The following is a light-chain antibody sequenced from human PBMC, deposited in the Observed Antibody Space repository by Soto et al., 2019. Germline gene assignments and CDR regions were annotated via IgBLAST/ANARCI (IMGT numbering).Light chain of an antibody. CDR2: AVS. Sequence: QSVLTQPASVSGSPGQSITISCTGTASDVGGYNYVSWYQQHPGKAPKLMIHAVSNRPSGISSRFSGSKSGNTASLTISGLHSEEEADYFCCSYTSRTTYVFGTGTKVTVL. V-gene: IGLV2-14*01. CDR1: ASDVGGYNY. CDR3: CSYTSRTTYV. J-gene: IGLJ1*01.